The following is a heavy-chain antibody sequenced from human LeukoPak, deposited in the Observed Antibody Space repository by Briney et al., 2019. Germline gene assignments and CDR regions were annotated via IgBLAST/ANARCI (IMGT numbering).Heavy chain of an antibody. Sequence: GGSLRLSCAASGFTFSSYAMSWVRQAPGKGLEWVSTISGGGVTTYYADSVKGRHTISRDNSKNTVYLQMNSLRDDDTAVYFCARESPVAAVGRSWFDPWGQGTLVTVSS. CDR3: ARESPVAAVGRSWFDP. J-gene: IGHJ5*02. CDR2: ISGGGVTT. D-gene: IGHD6-13*01. CDR1: GFTFSSYA. V-gene: IGHV3-23*01.